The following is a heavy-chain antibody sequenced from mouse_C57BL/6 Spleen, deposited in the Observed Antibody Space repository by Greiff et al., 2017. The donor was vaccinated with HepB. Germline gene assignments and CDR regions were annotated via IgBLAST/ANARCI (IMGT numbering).Heavy chain of an antibody. CDR3: ARDYGSSHWYFDV. CDR2: INPSSGYT. V-gene: IGHV1-7*01. J-gene: IGHJ1*03. Sequence: QVQLKESGAELAKPGASVKLSCKASGYTFTSYWMHWVKQRPGQGLEWIGYINPSSGYTKYSQKFKDKATLTADKSSSTAYMQLSSLTYEDSAVYYCARDYGSSHWYFDVWGTGTTVTVSS. D-gene: IGHD1-1*01. CDR1: GYTFTSYW.